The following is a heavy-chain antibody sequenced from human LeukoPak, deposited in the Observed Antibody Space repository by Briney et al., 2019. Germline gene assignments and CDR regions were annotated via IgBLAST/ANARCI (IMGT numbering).Heavy chain of an antibody. CDR2: INTNTGNP. D-gene: IGHD3-3*01. Sequence: ASVKVSCKASGYTFTSYAMNWVRQAPGQGLEWMGWINTNTGNPTYAQGFTGRFVFSLDTSVSTAYLQISSLKAEDTAVYYCAGIRPAQGVPGVVIRYYYGMDVWGQGTTVTVSS. CDR1: GYTFTSYA. J-gene: IGHJ6*02. CDR3: AGIRPAQGVPGVVIRYYYGMDV. V-gene: IGHV7-4-1*02.